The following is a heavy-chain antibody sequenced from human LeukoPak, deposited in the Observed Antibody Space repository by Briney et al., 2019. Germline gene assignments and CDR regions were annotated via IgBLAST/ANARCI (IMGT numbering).Heavy chain of an antibody. J-gene: IGHJ5*02. Sequence: GGSLRLSCAASGFTFSSCSMNWVRQAPGKGLEWVSYISSSSSTIYYADSVKGRFTISRDNAKNSLYLQMNSLTDEDTAVYYCARTFYCDSSTYPNWFDPWGQGTLVTVSS. CDR2: ISSSSSTI. CDR1: GFTFSSCS. V-gene: IGHV3-48*02. D-gene: IGHD3-22*01. CDR3: ARTFYCDSSTYPNWFDP.